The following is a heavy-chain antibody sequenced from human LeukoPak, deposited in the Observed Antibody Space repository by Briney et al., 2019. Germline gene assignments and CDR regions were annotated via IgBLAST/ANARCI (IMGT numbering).Heavy chain of an antibody. Sequence: GGSLRLSCAASGFTFSSYAMHWVRQAPGKGLEWVAVISYDRSNKYYADSVKGRFTISRDNSKNTLYLQMNSLRAEDTAVYYCARGLIVGATELIDYWGQGTLVTVSS. CDR3: ARGLIVGATELIDY. CDR2: ISYDRSNK. CDR1: GFTFSSYA. V-gene: IGHV3-30*04. D-gene: IGHD1-26*01. J-gene: IGHJ4*02.